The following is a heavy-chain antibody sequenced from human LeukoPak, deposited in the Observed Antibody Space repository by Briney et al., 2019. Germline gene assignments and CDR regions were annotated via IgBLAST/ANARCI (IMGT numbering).Heavy chain of an antibody. CDR1: GGSISSYY. CDR2: IYYSGST. D-gene: IGHD2-21*02. CDR3: ARTYCGGDCYPNDAFDI. V-gene: IGHV4-59*01. J-gene: IGHJ3*02. Sequence: PSETLSLTCTVSGGSISSYYWSWIRQPPGKGLEWIGYIYYSGSTNYNPSLKSRVTISVDTPKNQFSLKLSSVTAADTAVYYCARTYCGGDCYPNDAFDIWGQGTMVTVSS.